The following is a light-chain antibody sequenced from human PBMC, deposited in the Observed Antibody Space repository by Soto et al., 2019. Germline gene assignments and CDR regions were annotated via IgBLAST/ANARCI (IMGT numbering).Light chain of an antibody. J-gene: IGKJ4*01. CDR1: QTVSRV. CDR3: QQRFTWPLT. CDR2: GVS. Sequence: ETVLTQSPATLSLSPGESATLSCRASQTVSRVFAWYQQKPGQSPRLLISGVSNRATGVPARFSASGSGTDFTLSISSLEPEDSAVYYCQQRFTWPLTFGGGTKVEIK. V-gene: IGKV3-11*01.